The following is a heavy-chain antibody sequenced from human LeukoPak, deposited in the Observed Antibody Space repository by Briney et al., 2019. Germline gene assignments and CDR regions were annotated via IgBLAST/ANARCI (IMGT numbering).Heavy chain of an antibody. J-gene: IGHJ4*02. CDR2: IYYSGIT. D-gene: IGHD6-6*01. V-gene: IGHV4-39*01. Sequence: PSETLSLTCTVSGGSISSSSYYWGWIRQPPGKGLEWIGSIYYSGITNYNPSLKSRVTISIDTSKNQFSLKLSSVTAADTAVYYCARQAYSSSSDYWGQGTLVTVSS. CDR1: GGSISSSSYY. CDR3: ARQAYSSSSDY.